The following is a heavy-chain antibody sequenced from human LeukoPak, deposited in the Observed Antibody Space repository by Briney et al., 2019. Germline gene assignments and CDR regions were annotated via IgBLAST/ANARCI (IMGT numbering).Heavy chain of an antibody. D-gene: IGHD3-3*01. J-gene: IGHJ3*02. CDR3: ARGQYDFWSGHARFYAFDI. CDR1: GGSISSYY. V-gene: IGHV4-4*07. CDR2: IYISGST. Sequence: SETLSLTCTVSGGSISSYYWSWIRQPAGKGLEWIGRIYISGSTNYNPSLKSRVTISVDTSKNQFSLKLSSVTAADTAVYYCARGQYDFWSGHARFYAFDIWGQGTMVTVSS.